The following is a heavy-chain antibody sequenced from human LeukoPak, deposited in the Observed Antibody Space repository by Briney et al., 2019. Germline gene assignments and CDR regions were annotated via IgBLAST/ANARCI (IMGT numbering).Heavy chain of an antibody. CDR2: IYPRDGST. CDR3: ARDQEGFDY. Sequence: ASVKVSCKASGCTFTSNYIHWVRQAPGQGLEWTGMIYPRDGSTSYAQKFQGRVTVTRDTSTSTVHMELSGLRSEDTAVYYCARDQEGFDYWGQETLVTVSS. V-gene: IGHV1-46*01. J-gene: IGHJ4*02. CDR1: GCTFTSNY.